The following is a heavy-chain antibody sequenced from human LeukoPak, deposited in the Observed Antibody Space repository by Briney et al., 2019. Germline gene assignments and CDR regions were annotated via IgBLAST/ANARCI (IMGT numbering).Heavy chain of an antibody. CDR3: ARDARYCSGGSCSPFNWFDP. CDR1: GFTFSSYG. D-gene: IGHD2-15*01. CDR2: IWYDGSNK. J-gene: IGHJ5*02. V-gene: IGHV3-33*01. Sequence: GGSLRLSCAASGFTFSSYGMPWVRQAPGKGLEWVAVIWYDGSNKYYADSVKGRFTISRDNSKNTLYLQMNSLRAEDTAVYYCARDARYCSGGSCSPFNWFDPWGQGTLVTVSS.